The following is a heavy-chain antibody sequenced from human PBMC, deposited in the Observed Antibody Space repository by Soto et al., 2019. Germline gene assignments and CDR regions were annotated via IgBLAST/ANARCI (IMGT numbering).Heavy chain of an antibody. CDR2: ISSSSFTI. Sequence: PGGSLRLSCAASGFRFSDYSMNWVRQAPGRGLEWVSYISSSSFTIHYADSVEGRFAISRDNAKNSLYLQMNSLRVEDTAVYYCARDYNDFWSGYFDYWGQGA. V-gene: IGHV3-48*01. CDR3: ARDYNDFWSGYFDY. D-gene: IGHD3-3*01. J-gene: IGHJ4*02. CDR1: GFRFSDYS.